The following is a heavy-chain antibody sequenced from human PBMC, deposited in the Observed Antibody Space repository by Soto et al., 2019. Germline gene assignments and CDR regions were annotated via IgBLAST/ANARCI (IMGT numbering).Heavy chain of an antibody. Sequence: QVQLQQWGAGLLKPSETLSLTCAVYGGSFSGYYWSWIRQPPGKGLEWIGEINHSGSTNYNPSLTSRVAKSGDTSQNQYSLKLSSVTAADTAVYYCARAWGGVPDCWGQGTLVTVSS. V-gene: IGHV4-34*01. CDR3: ARAWGGVPDC. D-gene: IGHD3-16*01. CDR2: INHSGST. CDR1: GGSFSGYY. J-gene: IGHJ4*02.